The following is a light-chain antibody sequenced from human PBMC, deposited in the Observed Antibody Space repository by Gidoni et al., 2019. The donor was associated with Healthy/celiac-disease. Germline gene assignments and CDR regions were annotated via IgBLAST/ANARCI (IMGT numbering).Light chain of an antibody. CDR1: SSDVGGYNY. CDR3: SSYTSSSTLPYV. J-gene: IGLJ1*01. Sequence: QSALTQPASGQSITISCTGTSSDVGGYNYVSWYQQHPGKAPKLMIYDVSNRPSGVSNRFSGSKSGNTASLTISGLQAEDEADYYCSSYTSSSTLPYVFGTGTKVTGL. V-gene: IGLV2-14*01. CDR2: DVS.